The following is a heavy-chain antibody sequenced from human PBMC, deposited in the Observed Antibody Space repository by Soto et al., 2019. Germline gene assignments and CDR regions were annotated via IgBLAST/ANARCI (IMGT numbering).Heavy chain of an antibody. CDR1: GFSLSTSGVG. J-gene: IGHJ6*02. D-gene: IGHD2-15*01. Sequence: QITLKESGPPLVKPTQTLTLTCTFSGFSLSTSGVGVAWIRQPPGKAPEWLALIYWDDDKRYRPSLETRLTITKDTSKNQVVLTMTNMDSVDTATYYCAYLPCSGGSCYWFSYSGMDVWGQGITVTVSS. CDR3: AYLPCSGGSCYWFSYSGMDV. CDR2: IYWDDDK. V-gene: IGHV2-5*02.